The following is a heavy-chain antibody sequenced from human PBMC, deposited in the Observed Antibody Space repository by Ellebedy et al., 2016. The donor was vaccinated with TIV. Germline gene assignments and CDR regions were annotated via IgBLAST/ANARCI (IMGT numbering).Heavy chain of an antibody. CDR3: ARGYDVSTAYYSFDY. CDR2: IIPIFGTA. J-gene: IGHJ4*02. Sequence: AASVKVSCKASGGTFSTYGITWVRQAPGQGLEWMGGIIPIFGTANYAQQFQGRVTITADESTSTAHMELSSLRSEDTAVYYCARGYDVSTAYYSFDYWGQGTLVTVSS. V-gene: IGHV1-69*13. D-gene: IGHD3-9*01. CDR1: GGTFSTYG.